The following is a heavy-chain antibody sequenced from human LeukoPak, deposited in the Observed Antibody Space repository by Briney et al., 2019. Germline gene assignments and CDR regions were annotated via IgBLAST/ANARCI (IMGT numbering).Heavy chain of an antibody. CDR3: AKGRVCSGCSCYSPSAFDI. D-gene: IGHD2-15*01. J-gene: IGHJ3*02. V-gene: IGHV3-23*01. CDR1: GFTFSSYA. Sequence: GGSLRLSCAASGFTFSSYAMSWVRQAPGKGLEWVSAISGSGGSTYYADSVKGRFTISRDNSKNTLYLQMNSLRAEDTAVYYCAKGRVCSGCSCYSPSAFDIWGQGTMVTVSS. CDR2: ISGSGGST.